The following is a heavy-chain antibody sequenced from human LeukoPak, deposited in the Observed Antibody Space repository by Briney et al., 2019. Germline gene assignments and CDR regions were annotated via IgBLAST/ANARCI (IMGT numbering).Heavy chain of an antibody. D-gene: IGHD1-26*01. CDR3: ATQSVSGSQTDLDY. V-gene: IGHV1-2*02. CDR1: GYTFTGYY. CDR2: INPNSGDT. J-gene: IGHJ4*02. Sequence: PGASVKVSCKASGYTFTGYYMYWLRQAPGQGLEWMGWINPNSGDTDYAEKFLGRVTMTRDTSITTAYMELTSLRFDDTAFYYCATQSVSGSQTDLDYWGQGTLVTVSS.